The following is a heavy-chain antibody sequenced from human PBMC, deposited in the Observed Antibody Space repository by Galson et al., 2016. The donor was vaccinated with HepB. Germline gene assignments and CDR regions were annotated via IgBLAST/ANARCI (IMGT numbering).Heavy chain of an antibody. CDR3: AKGGSYYYDISGHSAMEWYSYGMDV. V-gene: IGHV3-30*18. J-gene: IGHJ6*02. CDR1: GFTFNNYG. Sequence: SLRLSCAASGFTFNNYGMHWVRQAPGKGLEWVAVISYDGSNKYFEDSVKGRFTISRDNSKNTLYLQMDSLRAEDTAVYYCAKGGSYYYDISGHSAMEWYSYGMDVWGQGTTVTVSS. D-gene: IGHD3-22*01. CDR2: ISYDGSNK.